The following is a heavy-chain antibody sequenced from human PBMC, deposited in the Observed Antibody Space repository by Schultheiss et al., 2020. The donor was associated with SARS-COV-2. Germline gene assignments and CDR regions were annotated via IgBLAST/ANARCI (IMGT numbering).Heavy chain of an antibody. CDR1: GFTFSSYG. CDR2: ISGSGGST. CDR3: ARGHAPRWYYFDY. V-gene: IGHV3-23*01. Sequence: GGSLRLSCAASGFTFSSYGMSWVRQAPGKGLEWVSVISGSGGSTYYADSVKGRFTISRDNSKNTVYLQMSSLRAEDTAVYYCARGHAPRWYYFDYWGQGTLVTVSS. J-gene: IGHJ4*02. D-gene: IGHD4-23*01.